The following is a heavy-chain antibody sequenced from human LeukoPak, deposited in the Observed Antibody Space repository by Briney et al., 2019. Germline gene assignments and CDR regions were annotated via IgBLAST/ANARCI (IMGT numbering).Heavy chain of an antibody. Sequence: PSETLSLTCAVYGGSFSGYYWSWIRQPPGKGLEWIGEINHSGSTNYNPSLKGRVTISVDTSKNQFSLKLSSVTAADTAVYYCARGRLVRRAFDYWGQGTLVTVSS. CDR3: ARGRLVRRAFDY. J-gene: IGHJ4*02. CDR2: INHSGST. CDR1: GGSFSGYY. V-gene: IGHV4-34*01. D-gene: IGHD6-13*01.